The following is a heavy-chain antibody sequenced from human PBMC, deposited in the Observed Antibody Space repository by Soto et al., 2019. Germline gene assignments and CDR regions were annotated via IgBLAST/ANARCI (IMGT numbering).Heavy chain of an antibody. CDR1: GFTFSSYA. J-gene: IGHJ4*02. CDR3: ERTTVTKSRDY. Sequence: EVQLLESGGGLVQPGGSLGLSCAASGFTFSSYAMSWVRQAPGKGLEYVSSISVAGDGTYYGDSVKGRFTISRDNSKNTLYLQMNSLRVEDTAVYYCERTTVTKSRDYWGQGTLVTVSS. D-gene: IGHD4-17*01. CDR2: ISVAGDGT. V-gene: IGHV3-23*01.